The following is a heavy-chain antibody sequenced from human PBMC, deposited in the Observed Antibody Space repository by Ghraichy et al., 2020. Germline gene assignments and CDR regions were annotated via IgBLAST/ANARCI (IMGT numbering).Heavy chain of an antibody. CDR3: AREILFYYMDV. J-gene: IGHJ6*03. V-gene: IGHV3-23*01. D-gene: IGHD3-3*01. CDR1: GFGFSTYS. CDR2: ISPSGDST. Sequence: GGSLRLSCVAPGFGFSTYSMTWVRQAPGKGLEWLSAISPSGDSTAYADSVKGRFTISRDNSKSTLYLQMNGLRAEDTAVYHCAREILFYYMDVWGQGTTVTVSS.